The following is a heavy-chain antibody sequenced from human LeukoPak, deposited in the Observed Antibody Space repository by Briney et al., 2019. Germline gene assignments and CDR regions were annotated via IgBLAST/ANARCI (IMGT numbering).Heavy chain of an antibody. J-gene: IGHJ4*02. D-gene: IGHD1-26*01. V-gene: IGHV4-61*08. CDR2: IYYSGST. Sequence: SETLSLTCTVSGGSISSGDYYWSWIRQPPGKGLEWIGYIYYSGSTNYNPSLKSRVTISVDTSKNQFSLKLSSVTAADTAVYYCARQAGSYYFDYWGQGTLVTVSS. CDR1: GGSISSGDYY. CDR3: ARQAGSYYFDY.